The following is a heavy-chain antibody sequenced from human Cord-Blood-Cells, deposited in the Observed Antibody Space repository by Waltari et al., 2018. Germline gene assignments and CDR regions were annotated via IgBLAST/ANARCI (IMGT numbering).Heavy chain of an antibody. CDR1: GYTLTELS. J-gene: IGHJ6*02. V-gene: IGHV1-24*01. CDR3: ATLGYCSSTSCYFGMDV. Sequence: QVQLVQSGAEVKKPGASVKVSCKVSGYTLTELSMHWVRQAPGKGLEWMGGFDTEDGETIYAQKCQGRVTMTEDTSTDTAYMELSSLRSEDTAVYYCATLGYCSSTSCYFGMDVWGQGTTVTVSS. D-gene: IGHD2-2*01. CDR2: FDTEDGET.